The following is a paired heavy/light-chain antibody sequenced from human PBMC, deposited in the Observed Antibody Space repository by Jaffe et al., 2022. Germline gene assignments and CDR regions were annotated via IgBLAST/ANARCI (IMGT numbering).Heavy chain of an antibody. CDR2: IANNGRAK. CDR3: AKDLGAHDGTGSYYFFDS. CDR1: GFIFSDYY. D-gene: IGHD3-10*01. J-gene: IGHJ4*02. V-gene: IGHV3-11*01. Sequence: QVQLVESGGGLVKPGGSLRLSCAASGFIFSDYYMFWVRQSPGKGLEWVSTIANNGRAKYYAGSVKGRFTISRDNAKNSLYLHMNDLRVEDTATYYCAKDLGAHDGTGSYYFFDSWGLGTLLTVSS.
Light chain of an antibody. V-gene: IGKV3-11*01. CDR3: QQRSDWPPLT. CDR2: DAS. CDR1: QSISYY. J-gene: IGKJ5*01. Sequence: EVVLTQSPATLSLSPGDRATLSCRASQSISYYLAWYQQRPGQAPRLLIYDASNRATGIPARFSGSGSGTYFTLTISRLEPEDFAIYYCQQRSDWPPLTFGQGTRLDIK.